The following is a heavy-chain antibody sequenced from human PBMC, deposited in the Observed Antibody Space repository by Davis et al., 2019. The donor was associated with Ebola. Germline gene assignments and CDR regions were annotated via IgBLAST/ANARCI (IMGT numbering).Heavy chain of an antibody. CDR3: TTLMYYSNDY. CDR2: IKSKTYGGTP. D-gene: IGHD2/OR15-2a*01. Sequence: GESLKIPCAASGFIFSDAWMTWVRQAPGNGLEWVGRIKSKTYGGTPDYAAPVKGRFTISRDDSKNTVYLQMNSLKTEDTAVYYCTTLMYYSNDYWGQGSLVTVSS. J-gene: IGHJ4*02. V-gene: IGHV3-15*01. CDR1: GFIFSDAW.